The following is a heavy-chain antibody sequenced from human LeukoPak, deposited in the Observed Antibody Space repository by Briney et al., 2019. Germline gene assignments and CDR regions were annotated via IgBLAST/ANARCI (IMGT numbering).Heavy chain of an antibody. CDR1: GFSFTDYY. J-gene: IGHJ4*02. CDR3: ARATYYFNSNGFYRYYFDY. V-gene: IGHV3-72*01. CDR2: SRDKGHKYST. Sequence: QPGGSLRLSCAASGFSFTDYYLDWVRQAPGKALDWVGRSRDKGHKYSTEYAASVKGRFTISSDDSTNSLHLQMNSLKTEDTAMYYCARATYYFNSNGFYRYYFDYWGQGILVTVSS. D-gene: IGHD3-22*01.